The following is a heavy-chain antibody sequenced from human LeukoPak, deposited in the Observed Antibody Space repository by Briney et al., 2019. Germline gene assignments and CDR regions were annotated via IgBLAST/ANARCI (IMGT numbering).Heavy chain of an antibody. D-gene: IGHD2-2*01. V-gene: IGHV4-34*01. CDR2: INHSGST. CDR3: ASENIVVQTADNPRFDP. Sequence: SETLSLTGAVYGGSFSGYYWSWIRQPPGKGLEWIGEINHSGSTNYNPSLKSRVTISVDTSKNQFSLKLSSVTAADTAVYYCASENIVVQTADNPRFDPWGQGTLVTVSS. CDR1: GGSFSGYY. J-gene: IGHJ5*02.